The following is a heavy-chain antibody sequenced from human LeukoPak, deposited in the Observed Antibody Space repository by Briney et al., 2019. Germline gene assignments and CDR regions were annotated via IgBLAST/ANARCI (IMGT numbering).Heavy chain of an antibody. V-gene: IGHV3-74*03. Sequence: PGGSLRLSCAASGFPFSSYWMHWVRQVPGKGLVWVARINPRSTVITYADSVRGRFTISRDNAENTVSLQMNSLRGEDTAVYYCVGDLVLVETPGDDFDFWGQGTLVTVSS. CDR1: GFPFSSYW. D-gene: IGHD2-8*02. CDR2: INPRSTVI. J-gene: IGHJ4*02. CDR3: VGDLVLVETPGDDFDF.